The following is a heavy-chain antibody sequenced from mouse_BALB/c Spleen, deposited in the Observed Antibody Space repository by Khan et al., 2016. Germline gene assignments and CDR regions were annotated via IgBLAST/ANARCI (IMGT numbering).Heavy chain of an antibody. J-gene: IGHJ4*01. Sequence: QVQLKQSGPELVKPGASVKMSCKASGYTSTDYVISWVKQRTGQGLEWIGEIYPGSGSTYYNEKFKGKATLTADKSSNTAYMQLSSLTSEDSAVYFCAKGLGAMDYWGQGTSVTVSS. V-gene: IGHV1-77*01. D-gene: IGHD3-3*01. CDR2: IYPGSGST. CDR1: GYTSTDYV. CDR3: AKGLGAMDY.